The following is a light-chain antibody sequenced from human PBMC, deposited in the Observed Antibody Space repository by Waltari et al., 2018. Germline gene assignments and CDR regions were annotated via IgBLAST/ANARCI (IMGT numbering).Light chain of an antibody. CDR2: SNN. J-gene: IGLJ2*01. Sequence: QSVLTQPPSASGTPGQRVMISCSGSSANIVSNTVNWYQQLPGTAPKPLIYSNNQRPSGVPDRFSGSKSGTSASLAISGLQSEDEADYYCAAWDDSLNGQVVFGGGTKLTVL. CDR3: AAWDDSLNGQVV. CDR1: SANIVSNT. V-gene: IGLV1-44*01.